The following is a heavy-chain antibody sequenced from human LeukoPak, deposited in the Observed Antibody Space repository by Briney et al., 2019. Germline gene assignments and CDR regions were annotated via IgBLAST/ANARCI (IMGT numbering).Heavy chain of an antibody. CDR1: GGSISSYY. V-gene: IGHV4-59*01. Sequence: PSETLSLTCTVSGGSISSYYWSWIRQPPGKGLEWIGYIYYSGSTNYNSSLKSRVTISVDTSKNQFSLKLSSVTAADTAVYYCARGYGGNPGAFDIWGQGTMVTVSS. CDR3: ARGYGGNPGAFDI. J-gene: IGHJ3*02. D-gene: IGHD4-23*01. CDR2: IYYSGST.